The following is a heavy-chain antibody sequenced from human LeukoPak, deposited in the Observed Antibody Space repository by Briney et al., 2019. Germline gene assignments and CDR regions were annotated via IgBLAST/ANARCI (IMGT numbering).Heavy chain of an antibody. CDR3: ARDRTRSTSYYGMDV. J-gene: IGHJ6*02. V-gene: IGHV3-11*05. Sequence: GGSLRLSCAASGFTFSDYYMSWIRQAPGKGLEWVSYISSSSTYTNYADSVKGRFTISRDNAKNSLYLQMNSLRAEDTAVYYCARDRTRSTSYYGMDVWGQGATVTVSS. CDR2: ISSSSTYT. D-gene: IGHD3-10*01. CDR1: GFTFSDYY.